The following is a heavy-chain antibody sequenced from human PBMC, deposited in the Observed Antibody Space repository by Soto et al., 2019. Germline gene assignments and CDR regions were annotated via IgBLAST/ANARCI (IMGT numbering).Heavy chain of an antibody. CDR2: ISYDGSNK. Sequence: PGGSLRLSCAASGFTFSSYAMHWARQAPGKGLEWVAVISYDGSNKYYADSVKGRFTISRDNSKNTLYLQMNSLRAEDTAVYYCARMLEVAWAGGMDVWGQGTTVTVSS. CDR3: ARMLEVAWAGGMDV. V-gene: IGHV3-30-3*01. CDR1: GFTFSSYA. D-gene: IGHD1-1*01. J-gene: IGHJ6*02.